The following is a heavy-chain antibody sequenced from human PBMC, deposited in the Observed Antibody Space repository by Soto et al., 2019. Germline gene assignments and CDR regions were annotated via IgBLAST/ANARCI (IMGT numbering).Heavy chain of an antibody. CDR3: ARDRDVSSSYFLYDV. CDR1: GFTFSSYG. V-gene: IGHV3-33*01. Sequence: GGSLRLSCAASGFTFSSYGMHWVRQAPGKGLEWVAVIWYDGSNKYYADSVKGRFTSSRDNSKNPLYLQMNSLRAEDTAVYYCARDRDVSSSYFLYDVWGQGTTVTVSS. CDR2: IWYDGSNK. J-gene: IGHJ6*02. D-gene: IGHD3-22*01.